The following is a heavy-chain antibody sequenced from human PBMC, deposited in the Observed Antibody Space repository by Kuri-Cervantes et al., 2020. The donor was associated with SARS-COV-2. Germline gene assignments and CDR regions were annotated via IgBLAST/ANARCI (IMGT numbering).Heavy chain of an antibody. CDR2: IYHSGST. D-gene: IGHD1-26*01. V-gene: IGHV4-38-2*02. Sequence: SETLSLTCTVSGYSISSGYYWGWIRQPPGKGLEWIGSIYHSGSTYYNPSLKSRVTISVDTSKNQFSLKLSSVTAADTAVYYCAGSVGGGSYDPVEFDYFDYWGQGTLVTVSS. CDR3: AGSVGGGSYDPVEFDYFDY. CDR1: GYSISSGYY. J-gene: IGHJ4*02.